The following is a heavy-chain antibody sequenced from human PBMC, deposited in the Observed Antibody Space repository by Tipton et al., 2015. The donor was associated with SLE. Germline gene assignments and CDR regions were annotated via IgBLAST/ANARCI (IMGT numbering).Heavy chain of an antibody. CDR3: AGGTGAYFDH. CDR1: GFTYSGYA. V-gene: IGHV3-30*02. Sequence: SLRLSCAASGFTYSGYAMHWDRQAPGKGLEWVAFIRADGSNKDYADSVKGRFTISRDNSKNTLYLQMNRLRVEDTAVYYCAGGTGAYFDHWGQGTLVTVSS. D-gene: IGHD3-16*01. CDR2: IRADGSNK. J-gene: IGHJ4*02.